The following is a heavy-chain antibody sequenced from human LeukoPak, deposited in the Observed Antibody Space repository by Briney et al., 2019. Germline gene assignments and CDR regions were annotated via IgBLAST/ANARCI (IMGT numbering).Heavy chain of an antibody. Sequence: PGRSLRLSCAVSGFTLSSYGMHWVSQPPAKGREWVAVISYDGSNKFYADAVKGRFTISRDNYKNTLYLQMNSLRAEDTAVYYCARGGSDFDYWGQGTLVTVSS. CDR1: GFTLSSYG. D-gene: IGHD3-10*01. CDR3: ARGGSDFDY. J-gene: IGHJ4*02. CDR2: ISYDGSNK. V-gene: IGHV3-30*03.